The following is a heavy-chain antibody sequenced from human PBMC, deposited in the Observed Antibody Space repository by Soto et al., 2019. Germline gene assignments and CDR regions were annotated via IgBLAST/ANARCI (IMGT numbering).Heavy chain of an antibody. J-gene: IGHJ4*02. Sequence: GGSMRLSGAPSGFTLSDYFMSWIRQDPGKGLEWISYISSGGTTYYAESVKGRFTISRDNAKNSLFLQRNSLGAEDTAVYYCARENFYDGSGYLYYFDCWGQGTLVTVSS. CDR3: ARENFYDGSGYLYYFDC. CDR2: ISSGGTT. CDR1: GFTLSDYF. V-gene: IGHV3-11*01. D-gene: IGHD3-22*01.